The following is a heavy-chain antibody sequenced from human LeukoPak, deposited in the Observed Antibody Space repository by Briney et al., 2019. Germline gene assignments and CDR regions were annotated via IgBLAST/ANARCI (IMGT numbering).Heavy chain of an antibody. J-gene: IGHJ4*02. CDR2: ISYDGSNK. CDR1: GFTFSSYA. V-gene: IGHV3-30-3*01. D-gene: IGHD4-11*01. CDR3: ARSGGLQKFDY. Sequence: PGGSLRLSCAASGFTFSSYAMHWFRQAPGTGLEWVAVISYDGSNKYYADSVKGRFTISRDTSKNTLYLQMNSLRTEDTAVYYCARSGGLQKFDYWGQGTLVTVSS.